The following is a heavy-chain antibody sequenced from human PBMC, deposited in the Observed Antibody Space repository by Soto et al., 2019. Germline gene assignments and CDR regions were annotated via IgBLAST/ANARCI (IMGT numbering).Heavy chain of an antibody. CDR2: IYYSGST. J-gene: IGHJ4*02. D-gene: IGHD2-21*02. Sequence: SETLSLTCTVSGGSISSSSYYWGWIRQPPGKGLEWIGSIYYSGSTYYNPSLKSRVTISVDTSKNQFSLKLSSVTAADTAVYYCARRGEYGGNSINLLDYWGQGTLVTVSS. CDR1: GGSISSSSYY. CDR3: ARRGEYGGNSINLLDY. V-gene: IGHV4-39*01.